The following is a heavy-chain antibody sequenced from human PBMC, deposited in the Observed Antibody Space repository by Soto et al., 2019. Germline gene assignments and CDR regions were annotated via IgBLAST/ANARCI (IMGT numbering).Heavy chain of an antibody. CDR2: IYYSGST. CDR3: ASMYYDSSGYYSLDY. Sequence: PSLTCTVSGGSISSYYWSWIRQPPGKGLEWIGYIYYSGSTNYNPSLKSRVTISVDTSKNQFSLKLSSVTAADTAVYYCASMYYDSSGYYSLDYWGQGTLVTVSS. J-gene: IGHJ4*02. D-gene: IGHD3-22*01. V-gene: IGHV4-59*01. CDR1: GGSISSYY.